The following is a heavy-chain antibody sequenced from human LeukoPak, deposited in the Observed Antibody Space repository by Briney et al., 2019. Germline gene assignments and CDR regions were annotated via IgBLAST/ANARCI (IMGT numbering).Heavy chain of an antibody. J-gene: IGHJ4*02. CDR2: IYQSGAT. CDR1: GGSFSGYY. V-gene: IGHV4-34*01. Sequence: SETLSLTCAVYGGSFSGYYWSWIRQPPGKGLEWIGEIYQSGATNYNPSFKSRLTISVDTSKKQFSLKLSSVTAADTAVYYCARDVSGYYPYFDYWGQGTLVTVSS. D-gene: IGHD3-22*01. CDR3: ARDVSGYYPYFDY.